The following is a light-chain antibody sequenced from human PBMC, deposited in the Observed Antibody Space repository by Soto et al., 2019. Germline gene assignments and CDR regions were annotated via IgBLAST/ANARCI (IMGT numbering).Light chain of an antibody. CDR2: DVT. CDR1: STDIGGFDS. CDR3: SSYTTSSTLV. J-gene: IGLJ2*01. V-gene: IGLV2-14*01. Sequence: QSVLTQPASVSASPGQSITISCTGTSTDIGGFDSVSWYQQHPGKAPKLMIYDVTDRPLGVSNRFSGSKSGDTASLTISGLQAEDEADYYCSSYTTSSTLVFGGGTKLTVL.